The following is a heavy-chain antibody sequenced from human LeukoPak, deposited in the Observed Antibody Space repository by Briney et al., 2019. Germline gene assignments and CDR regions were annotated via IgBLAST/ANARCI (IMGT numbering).Heavy chain of an antibody. V-gene: IGHV4-59*01. D-gene: IGHD3-22*01. CDR3: ENRPPEKYDSGGSNAFDI. CDR2: IYYSGST. Sequence: PSETLSLTCTVSGGSISSYYWSWIRQPPGKGLEWIGYIYYSGSTNYNPSLKSRVTISVDTSKNQFSLKLSSVTAADTAVYYFENRPPEKYDSGGSNAFDIWGQGTMVTVSS. CDR1: GGSISSYY. J-gene: IGHJ3*02.